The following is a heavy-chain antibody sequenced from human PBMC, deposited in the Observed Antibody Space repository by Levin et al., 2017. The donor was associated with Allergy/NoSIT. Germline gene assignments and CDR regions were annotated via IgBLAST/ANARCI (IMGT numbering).Heavy chain of an antibody. CDR1: GFTPSTYW. Sequence: GESLKISCAASGFTPSTYWMSWVRQAPGKGLEWVANIDKDGSARNYVDSVKGRFTISRDNAKNSLHLQMNSLRVEDTALYYCVKDKAGDWSFDYWGQGTLVTVSS. D-gene: IGHD3/OR15-3a*01. V-gene: IGHV3-7*01. CDR3: VKDKAGDWSFDY. J-gene: IGHJ4*02. CDR2: IDKDGSAR.